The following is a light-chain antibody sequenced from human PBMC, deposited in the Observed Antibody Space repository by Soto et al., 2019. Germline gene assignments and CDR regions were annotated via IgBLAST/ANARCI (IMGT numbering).Light chain of an antibody. CDR1: SSDVGRYNY. J-gene: IGLJ1*01. CDR2: EVS. Sequence: QSALTQPPSASGSPGQSVTISCTGTSSDVGRYNYVSWYQQHPGKAPKLMIYEVSKRPSGVPDRFSGSKSGNTASLTLSGLQAEDEADYYCSSYAGSNNLGVFGTGTKVTVL. V-gene: IGLV2-8*01. CDR3: SSYAGSNNLGV.